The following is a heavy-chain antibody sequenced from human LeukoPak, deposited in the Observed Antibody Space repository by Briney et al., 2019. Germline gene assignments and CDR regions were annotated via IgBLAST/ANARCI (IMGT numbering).Heavy chain of an antibody. CDR3: ARDGGTTVTTDAFDI. CDR2: ISSSSSYI. J-gene: IGHJ3*02. CDR1: GFTFSSYS. D-gene: IGHD4-17*01. V-gene: IGHV3-21*01. Sequence: GGSLRLSCAASGFTFSSYSMNWVRQAPGKGLEWVSSISSSSSYIYYTDSVKGRFTISRDNSKNTLYLQMNSLRAEDTAVYYCARDGGTTVTTDAFDIWGQGTMVTVSS.